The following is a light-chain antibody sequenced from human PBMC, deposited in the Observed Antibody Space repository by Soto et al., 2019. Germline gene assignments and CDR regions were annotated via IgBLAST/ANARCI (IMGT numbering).Light chain of an antibody. CDR3: HHFGSSRHT. V-gene: IGKV3-15*01. J-gene: IGKJ2*01. CDR2: DAS. CDR1: QSVRTT. Sequence: EIVMTQSPATLSVSPGERATLSCRASQSVRTTVAWYQQRPGQAPRLLIYDASTRATGVPARFSGGGSGTDFTLTISRLEPEDFAVYYCHHFGSSRHTFGQGTKVDIK.